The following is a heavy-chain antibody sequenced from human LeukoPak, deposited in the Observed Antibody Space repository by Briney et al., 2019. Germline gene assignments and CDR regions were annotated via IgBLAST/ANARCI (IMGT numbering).Heavy chain of an antibody. CDR2: IYYSGST. CDR3: ARLQLLVPSWFDP. CDR1: GGSISSYY. D-gene: IGHD6-13*01. Sequence: PSETLSLTCTVSGGSISSYYWSWIRQPPGKGLEWIGYIYYSGSTNYNPSLKSRVTISVDTSKNQFSLKLSSVTAADTAVYYCARLQLLVPSWFDPWGQGTLVTVSS. J-gene: IGHJ5*02. V-gene: IGHV4-59*01.